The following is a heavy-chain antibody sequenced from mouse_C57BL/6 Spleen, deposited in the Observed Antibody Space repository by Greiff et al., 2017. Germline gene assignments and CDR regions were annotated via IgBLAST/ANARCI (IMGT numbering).Heavy chain of an antibody. CDR1: GYTFTSYW. V-gene: IGHV1-52*01. CDR3: AREGSSSYYFDY. D-gene: IGHD1-1*01. Sequence: QVQLQQSGAELVRPGSSVKLSCKASGYTFTSYWMHWVKQRPIQGLEWIGNIDPSDSETHYNQKFKDKATLTVDKSSSTAYMQLSSLTSEDSAVYYCAREGSSSYYFDYWGQGTTLTVSS. J-gene: IGHJ2*01. CDR2: IDPSDSET.